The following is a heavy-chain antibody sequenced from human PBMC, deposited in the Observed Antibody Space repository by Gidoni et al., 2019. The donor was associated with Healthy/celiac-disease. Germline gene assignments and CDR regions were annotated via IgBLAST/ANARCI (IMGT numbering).Heavy chain of an antibody. Sequence: QVQLQQWGAGLLKPSETLSLTCAVYGGSFSGYYWSWIRQPPGKGLEWIGEINHSGSTNYNPSLKSRVTISVDTSKNQFSLKLSSVTAADTAVYYCARGRGIAVAGTPVRAGLDYWGQGTLVTVSS. D-gene: IGHD6-19*01. V-gene: IGHV4-34*01. J-gene: IGHJ4*02. CDR1: GGSFSGYY. CDR3: ARGRGIAVAGTPVRAGLDY. CDR2: INHSGST.